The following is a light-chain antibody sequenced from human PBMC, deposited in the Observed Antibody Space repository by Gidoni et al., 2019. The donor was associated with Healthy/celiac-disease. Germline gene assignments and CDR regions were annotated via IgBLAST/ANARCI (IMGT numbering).Light chain of an antibody. CDR1: QSVSSY. Sequence: EIVLTPSPATLSLSPGERATLSCRASQSVSSYLAWYQQKPGQAPRLLIYDASNRATGIPARFSGGGSGTDFTLTISSLEPEDFAVYYCQQRSNWPYAFGQGTKLEIK. CDR2: DAS. CDR3: QQRSNWPYA. J-gene: IGKJ2*01. V-gene: IGKV3-11*01.